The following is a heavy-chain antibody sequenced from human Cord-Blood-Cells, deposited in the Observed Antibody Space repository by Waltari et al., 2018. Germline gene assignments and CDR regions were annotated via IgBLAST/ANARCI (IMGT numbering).Heavy chain of an antibody. J-gene: IGHJ6*02. V-gene: IGHV1-69*01. CDR2: IIPIFGTA. CDR3: ARGRRRSGYDYYYYGMDV. D-gene: IGHD5-12*01. Sequence: QVQLVQSGAEVKKPGSSVKVSCKASGGTFSSYAISWVRQAPGQGLEWMGGIIPIFGTANDAQKFQGRVTITADESTSTAYMELSSLRSEDTAVYYCARGRRRSGYDYYYYGMDVWGQGTTVTVSS. CDR1: GGTFSSYA.